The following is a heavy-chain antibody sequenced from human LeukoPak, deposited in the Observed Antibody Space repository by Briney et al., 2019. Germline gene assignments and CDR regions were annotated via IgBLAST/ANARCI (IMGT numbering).Heavy chain of an antibody. D-gene: IGHD1-14*01. Sequence: PSQTLSLTCTVSGGSISSGSYYWSWIRQPAGKGLEWIGRIYTSGSTNYNPSLKSRVTISVDTSKNQFSLKLSSVAAADTAVYYCAREVYVIDYWGQGTLVTVSS. J-gene: IGHJ4*02. CDR3: AREVYVIDY. CDR1: GGSISSGSYY. CDR2: IYTSGST. V-gene: IGHV4-61*02.